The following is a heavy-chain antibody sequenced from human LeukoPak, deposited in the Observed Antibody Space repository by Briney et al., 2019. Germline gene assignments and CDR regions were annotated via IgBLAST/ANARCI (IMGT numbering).Heavy chain of an antibody. Sequence: PSETLSLTCTVSGGSISSYYWSWIRQPPGTGLEWIGNIFYSGSTYYSPSLRSRVTISLDTSRNQFSLKLNSVTAADTAVYYCAKSNGYGLVDIWGQGTMVTVSS. CDR3: AKSNGYGLVDI. CDR2: IFYSGST. D-gene: IGHD3-10*01. CDR1: GGSISSYY. V-gene: IGHV4-59*12. J-gene: IGHJ3*02.